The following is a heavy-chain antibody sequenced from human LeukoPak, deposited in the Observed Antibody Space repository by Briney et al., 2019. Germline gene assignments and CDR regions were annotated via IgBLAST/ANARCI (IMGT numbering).Heavy chain of an antibody. Sequence: ASVKVSCKASGGTFSSYAINWVRQAPGQGLEWMGWIGTYNGNTNYAQKLQGRVTMTTDTSTSTAYMELRSLRSDDTAVYYCAKDRWRDGSSSFDNWGQGTLVTVSS. J-gene: IGHJ4*02. CDR3: AKDRWRDGSSSFDN. D-gene: IGHD6-6*01. CDR1: GGTFSSYA. V-gene: IGHV1-18*01. CDR2: IGTYNGNT.